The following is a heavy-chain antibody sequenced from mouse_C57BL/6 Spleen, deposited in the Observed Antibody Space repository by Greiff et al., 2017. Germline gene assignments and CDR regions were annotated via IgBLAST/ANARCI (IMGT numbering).Heavy chain of an antibody. CDR1: GYTFTSYW. CDR3: ANYYGSSFAY. CDR2: IDPSDSYT. D-gene: IGHD1-1*01. J-gene: IGHJ3*01. Sequence: QVHVKQPGAELVRPGTSVKLSCKASGYTFTSYWMHWVKQRPGQGLEWIGVIDPSDSYTNYNQKFKGKATLTVDTSSSTAYMQLSSLTSEDSAVYYCANYYGSSFAYWGQGTLVTVSA. V-gene: IGHV1-59*01.